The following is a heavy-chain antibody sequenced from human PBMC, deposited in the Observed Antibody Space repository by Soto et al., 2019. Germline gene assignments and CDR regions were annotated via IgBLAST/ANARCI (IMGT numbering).Heavy chain of an antibody. CDR1: GGSIIRYY. J-gene: IGHJ4*02. CDR2: IYYSGST. D-gene: IGHD6-13*01. Sequence: SETLSLTCTVSGGSIIRYYWSWIRQPPGKGLEWIGYIYYSGSTNYNPSLKSRVTISVDTSKNQFSLKLSSVTAADTAVYYCARCIAAAGAIDYWGQGTLVTVAS. CDR3: ARCIAAAGAIDY. V-gene: IGHV4-59*12.